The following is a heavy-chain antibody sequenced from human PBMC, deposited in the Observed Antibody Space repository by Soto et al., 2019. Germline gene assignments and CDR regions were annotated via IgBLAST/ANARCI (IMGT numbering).Heavy chain of an antibody. J-gene: IGHJ5*01. CDR1: GGSISSYY. CDR3: ARLGGFYQSLDS. Sequence: QVHLQESGPGLVKPSETLSLTCTVSGGSISSYYWSWIRQPPGKGLEWIGYIYYTGTTTYNPSIKSRVSXXVXPSKNQFSLNLTSVSAADTAVYYCARLGGFYQSLDSWGQGTLVTVSS. D-gene: IGHD3-22*01. V-gene: IGHV4-59*08. CDR2: IYYTGTT.